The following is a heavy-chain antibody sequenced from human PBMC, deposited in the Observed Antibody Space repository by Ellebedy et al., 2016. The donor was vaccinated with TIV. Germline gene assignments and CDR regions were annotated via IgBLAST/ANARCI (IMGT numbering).Heavy chain of an antibody. J-gene: IGHJ4*02. V-gene: IGHV3-13*01. CDR1: GFTFSSYD. Sequence: GESLKISCSASGFTFSSYDMHWVRQATGKGLEWVSAIGTAGDTYYPGSVKGRFTISRENAKKSLYLQMNSLRDEDTAVYYCARATAGFDYWGQGTLVTVSS. CDR2: IGTAGDT. CDR3: ARATAGFDY. D-gene: IGHD1-1*01.